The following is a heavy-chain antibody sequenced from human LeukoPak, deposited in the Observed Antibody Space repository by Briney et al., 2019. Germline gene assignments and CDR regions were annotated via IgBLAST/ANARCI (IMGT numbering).Heavy chain of an antibody. CDR1: GGSISSGSYY. CDR3: ARTYCSSTSCFMAYFDY. D-gene: IGHD2-2*01. CDR2: IYTSGST. J-gene: IGHJ4*02. Sequence: SQTLSLTCTVSGGSISSGSYYWSWIRQPAGKGLEWIGRIYTSGSTNYNPSLKSRVTISVDTSKNQFSLKLSSVTAADTAVYYCARTYCSSTSCFMAYFDYWGQGTLVTVSS. V-gene: IGHV4-61*02.